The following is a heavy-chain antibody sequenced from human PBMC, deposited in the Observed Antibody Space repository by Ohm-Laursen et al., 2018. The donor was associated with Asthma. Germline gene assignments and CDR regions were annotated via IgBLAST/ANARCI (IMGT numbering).Heavy chain of an antibody. Sequence: SLRLSCTASGFTFSSYAMHWVRQAPGKGLEWVAVIWYDGSNKYYADSVKGRFTISRDNSKNTLYLQMNSLRAEDTAVYYCARDRWGITIPTQGAFDIWGQGTMVTVSS. CDR1: GFTFSSYA. CDR3: ARDRWGITIPTQGAFDI. CDR2: IWYDGSNK. J-gene: IGHJ3*02. V-gene: IGHV3-33*01. D-gene: IGHD3-3*01.